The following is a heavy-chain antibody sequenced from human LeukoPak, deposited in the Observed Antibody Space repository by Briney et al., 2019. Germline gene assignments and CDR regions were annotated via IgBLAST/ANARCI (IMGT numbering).Heavy chain of an antibody. CDR1: GYTFTIYG. CDR3: ARDTGYTAMVTFDP. J-gene: IGHJ5*02. Sequence: ASVKLSCKASGYTFTIYGISWVRQAPGQGLEWMGWISAYNGNTNYAQKLQGRVTMTTDTTTSTAYMELRSLRSDDTAVYYCARDTGYTAMVTFDPWGQGTLVTVSS. CDR2: ISAYNGNT. D-gene: IGHD5-18*01. V-gene: IGHV1-18*01.